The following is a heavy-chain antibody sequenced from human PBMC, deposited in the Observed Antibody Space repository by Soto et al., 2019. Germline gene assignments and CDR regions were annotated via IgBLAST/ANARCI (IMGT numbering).Heavy chain of an antibody. J-gene: IGHJ6*02. CDR1: GFTFSSYS. D-gene: IGHD2-2*02. V-gene: IGHV3-21*01. CDR2: ISSSSSYI. CDR3: ARDRCSSTSCHTETYGMDV. Sequence: GGSLRLSCAASGFTFSSYSMNWVRQAPGKGLEWVSSISSSSSYIYHADSVKGRFTISRDNAKNSLYLQMNSLRAEDTAVYYCARDRCSSTSCHTETYGMDVWGRGTTVTVSS.